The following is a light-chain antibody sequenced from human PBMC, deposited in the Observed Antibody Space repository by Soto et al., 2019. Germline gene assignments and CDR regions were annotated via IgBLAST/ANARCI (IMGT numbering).Light chain of an antibody. CDR1: QSVSSSY. CDR2: GAS. J-gene: IGKJ3*01. V-gene: IGKV3-20*01. CDR3: QQYSGSPPFT. Sequence: EIVLTQSPGTLSLSPGERATLSCRASQSVSSSYLAWYQQKPGQAPRLLISGASSRATGIPDRFSGSGSGPDFTLTISRLQPKDFAVYYCQQYSGSPPFTFGPGTKVDIK.